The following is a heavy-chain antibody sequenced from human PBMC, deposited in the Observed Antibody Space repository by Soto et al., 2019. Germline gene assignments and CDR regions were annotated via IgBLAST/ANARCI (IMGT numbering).Heavy chain of an antibody. Sequence: ASVKVSCKASGYTFTSYAMHWVRQAPGQRLEWMGWINAGNGNTKYSQKFQGRVTITRDTSASTAYMELSSLRSEDTAVYYCGRDQRYCSGGSCYSVSPFDYWGQGTLVTVSS. D-gene: IGHD2-15*01. V-gene: IGHV1-3*01. CDR3: GRDQRYCSGGSCYSVSPFDY. CDR1: GYTFTSYA. CDR2: INAGNGNT. J-gene: IGHJ4*02.